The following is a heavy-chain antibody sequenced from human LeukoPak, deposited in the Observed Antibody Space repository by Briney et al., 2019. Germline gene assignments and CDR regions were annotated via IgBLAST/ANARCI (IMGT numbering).Heavy chain of an antibody. D-gene: IGHD6-13*01. Sequence: PGGSLRLSCAASGFTFSSYSMNWVRQAPGKGLEWVSYISSSSSTIYYADSVKGRFTISRDNAKNSLYLQMNSLRAEDTAVYYCAREGSIAAAGPYYVDYWGQGTLVTVSS. CDR1: GFTFSSYS. J-gene: IGHJ4*02. V-gene: IGHV3-48*01. CDR2: ISSSSSTI. CDR3: AREGSIAAAGPYYVDY.